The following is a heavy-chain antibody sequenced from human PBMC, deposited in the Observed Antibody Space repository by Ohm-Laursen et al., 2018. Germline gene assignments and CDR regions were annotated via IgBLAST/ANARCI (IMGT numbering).Heavy chain of an antibody. Sequence: TLSLTCAVYGGSFSNLYWSWIRQPPGLGLEWIGEIYHTGSTNYSPSLESRVTVTLEMSKNQFSLRLRSLTAADTAVYYCARIRENYSPYDAFDIWGPGTMVTVSS. CDR1: GGSFSNLY. D-gene: IGHD4-11*01. V-gene: IGHV4-34*01. J-gene: IGHJ3*02. CDR2: IYHTGST. CDR3: ARIRENYSPYDAFDI.